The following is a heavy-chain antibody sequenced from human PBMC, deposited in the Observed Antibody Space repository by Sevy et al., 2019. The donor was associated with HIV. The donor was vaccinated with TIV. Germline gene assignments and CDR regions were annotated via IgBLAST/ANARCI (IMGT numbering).Heavy chain of an antibody. CDR2: IWYDGSNK. CDR3: AGDLDRRYCSGGSCYPDY. CDR1: GFTFSSYG. D-gene: IGHD2-15*01. J-gene: IGHJ4*02. V-gene: IGHV3-33*01. Sequence: GSLRLSCAASGFTFSSYGMHWVRQAPGKGLEWVAVIWYDGSNKYYADSMKGRFTISRDNSKNTLYLQMNSLRAEDTAVYYCAGDLDRRYCSGGSCYPDYWGQGTLVTVSS.